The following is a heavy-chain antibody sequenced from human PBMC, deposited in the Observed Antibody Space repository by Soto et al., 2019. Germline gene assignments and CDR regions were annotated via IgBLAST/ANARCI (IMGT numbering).Heavy chain of an antibody. V-gene: IGHV5-51*01. J-gene: IGHJ6*04. Sequence: GESLKISCKGPGYSFTSYWLGRVRQMPGEGMEWMGIIYPGDSDTRYSPSFQGQVTISADKSISTAYLQWSSLKASDTAMYYCARLGGSYWGKTYYNYSMVVWGEGTTVTVSS. CDR3: ARLGGSYWGKTYYNYSMVV. D-gene: IGHD1-26*01. CDR1: GYSFTSYW. CDR2: IYPGDSDT.